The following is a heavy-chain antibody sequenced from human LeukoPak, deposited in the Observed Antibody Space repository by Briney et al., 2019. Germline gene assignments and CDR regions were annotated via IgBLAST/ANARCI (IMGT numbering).Heavy chain of an antibody. Sequence: ASVKVSCKASGYTFTSYYMHWVRQAPGQGLEWMGIINPSGGSTSYAQKFQGRVNMTRDTSTSTVYMELSSLRSEDTAVYYCARGTMFYYYDSSGYYLWGQGTLVTVSS. CDR3: ARGTMFYYYDSSGYYL. J-gene: IGHJ5*02. D-gene: IGHD3-22*01. V-gene: IGHV1-46*01. CDR1: GYTFTSYY. CDR2: INPSGGST.